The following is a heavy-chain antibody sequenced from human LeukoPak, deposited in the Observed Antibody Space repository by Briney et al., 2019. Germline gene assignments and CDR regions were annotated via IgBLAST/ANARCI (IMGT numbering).Heavy chain of an antibody. CDR2: FYSGGST. D-gene: IGHD6-19*01. CDR3: ARDSSGNGMDV. CDR1: GFTVSGNY. Sequence: GGSLRLSCAASGFTVSGNYMSWVRQAPGKGLEWVSVFYSGGSTYYADSVKGRFTISSDNSKNTVYLQMNSLRAEDTGVYYCARDSSGNGMDVWGQGTTVTVSS. V-gene: IGHV3-66*01. J-gene: IGHJ6*02.